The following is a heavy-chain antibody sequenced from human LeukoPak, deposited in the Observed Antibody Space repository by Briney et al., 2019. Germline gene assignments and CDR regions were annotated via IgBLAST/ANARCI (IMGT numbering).Heavy chain of an antibody. V-gene: IGHV4-38-2*02. CDR2: IYHSGST. Sequence: KPSETLSLTCTVSGYSISSGYDWGWIRQPPGKGLEWSGSIYHSGSTYYNPSLKSRVTISVDTSKNQFSLKLSSVTAADTAVYYCARASIYYDSSGYYLYWGQGTLVTVSS. CDR3: ARASIYYDSSGYYLY. J-gene: IGHJ4*02. CDR1: GYSISSGYD. D-gene: IGHD3-22*01.